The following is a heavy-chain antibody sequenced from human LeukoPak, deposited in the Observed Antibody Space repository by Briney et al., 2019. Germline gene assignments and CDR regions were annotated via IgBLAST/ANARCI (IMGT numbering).Heavy chain of an antibody. D-gene: IGHD3-10*01. J-gene: IGHJ6*03. CDR1: GYTLLSYG. CDR2: SSSYNGNT. V-gene: IGHV1-18*01. CDR3: AIWAQPYHYYYMDV. Sequence: ASVQVSCKATGYTLLSYGISWVRQAHAKGLEWMGWSSSYNGNTNYAQQLQGRVTMTTDTSTSTAYMELTSLRSDDTAVYYCAIWAQPYHYYYMDVWGKGTTVTISS.